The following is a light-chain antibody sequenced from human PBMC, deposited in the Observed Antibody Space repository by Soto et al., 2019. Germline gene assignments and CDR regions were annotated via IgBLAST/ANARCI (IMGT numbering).Light chain of an antibody. V-gene: IGLV1-40*01. CDR3: QCSDSSLSGSV. Sequence: QSVLTQPPSVSGAPGQRVTISCTGSSSNIGAGYDVHWYQQLPGTAPKLLIYGNSNRPSGVPDRFSGSKSGTSASLAITGLQADDEADYYCQCSDSSLSGSVFGGGTKVTVL. CDR1: SSNIGAGYD. J-gene: IGLJ3*02. CDR2: GNS.